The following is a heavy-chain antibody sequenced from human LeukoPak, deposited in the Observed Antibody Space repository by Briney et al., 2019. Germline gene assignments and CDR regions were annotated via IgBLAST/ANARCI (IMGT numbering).Heavy chain of an antibody. CDR1: GFTFSRHD. J-gene: IGHJ4*02. D-gene: IGHD3-22*01. CDR3: AKGVIGGRRDYYSYFDY. Sequence: PGGSLRLSCAASGFTFSRHDMNWVRQAPGKGLEWVSVISDSGGGSNYADSVKGRFTISRDNSKNTLYLQMDSLRVEDTAVYYCAKGVIGGRRDYYSYFDYWGQGTLVAVSS. V-gene: IGHV3-23*01. CDR2: ISDSGGGS.